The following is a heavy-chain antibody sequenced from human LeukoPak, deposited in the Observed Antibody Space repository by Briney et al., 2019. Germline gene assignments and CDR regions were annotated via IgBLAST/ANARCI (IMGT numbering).Heavy chain of an antibody. J-gene: IGHJ4*02. D-gene: IGHD3-10*01. V-gene: IGHV1-18*01. CDR3: ARNGRGGSGSYFDY. CDR1: GFTFTSYG. Sequence: ASEKVSCKASGFTFTSYGFSWVRQAPGQGFEWMGWISGYSGNTNSAQKLQGRVTMTTDTSTSTVYMELRSLRSDDTAVYYCARNGRGGSGSYFDYWGQGTLVTVSS. CDR2: ISGYSGNT.